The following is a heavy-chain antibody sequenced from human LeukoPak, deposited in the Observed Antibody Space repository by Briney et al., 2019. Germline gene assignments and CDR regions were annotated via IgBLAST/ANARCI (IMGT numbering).Heavy chain of an antibody. V-gene: IGHV3-23*01. Sequence: PGGSLRLSCAASGFTFSSYAMSWVRQAPGKGLEWVSAISGSGGSTYYADSAKGRFTISRDNSKNTLYLQMNSLRAEDTAVYYCAKDLGDYGDYTFDYWGQGTPVTVSS. CDR3: AKDLGDYGDYTFDY. CDR1: GFTFSSYA. J-gene: IGHJ4*02. CDR2: ISGSGGST. D-gene: IGHD4-17*01.